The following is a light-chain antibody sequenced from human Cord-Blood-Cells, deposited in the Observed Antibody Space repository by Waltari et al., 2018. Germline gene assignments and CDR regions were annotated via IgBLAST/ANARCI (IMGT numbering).Light chain of an antibody. CDR1: ALPKKY. J-gene: IGLJ2*01. Sequence: SYELTQPPSVSESPGQTARITCSGDALPKKYAYWYQQKSGQAPVMVIYEDSQRPSGIPGGFSGSSSGTMATFTISGAQVEDEADYYCYSTDSSGNHRVLGGGTKLTVL. V-gene: IGLV3-10*01. CDR2: EDS. CDR3: YSTDSSGNHRV.